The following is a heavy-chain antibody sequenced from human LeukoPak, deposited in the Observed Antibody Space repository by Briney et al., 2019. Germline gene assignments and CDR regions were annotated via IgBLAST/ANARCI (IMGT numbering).Heavy chain of an antibody. Sequence: PSETLSLTCAVYGGSFSGYYWSWIRQPPGKGLEWIGEINHSGGTNYNPSLKSRVTISVDTSKNQFSLKLGSVTAADTAVYYCARGRQVKKIAARPLDYWGQGTLVTVSS. CDR2: INHSGGT. V-gene: IGHV4-34*01. J-gene: IGHJ4*02. CDR3: ARGRQVKKIAARPLDY. D-gene: IGHD6-6*01. CDR1: GGSFSGYY.